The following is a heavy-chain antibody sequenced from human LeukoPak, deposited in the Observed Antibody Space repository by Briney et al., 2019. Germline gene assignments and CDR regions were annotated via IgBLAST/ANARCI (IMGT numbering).Heavy chain of an antibody. D-gene: IGHD3-22*01. V-gene: IGHV3-13*01. CDR1: GFTFSKDD. J-gene: IGHJ1*01. CDR2: IGVTGDT. CDR3: AIMHGYYDGTGYWVQ. Sequence: QAGGPLRLSCAASGFTFSKDDFHWVRQAPGKGLEWVAAIGVTGDTYYADSVEGRFTISRDNPRNTLYMQMNSLRDEDTAVYYCAIMHGYYDGTGYWVQWGQGTLVTVSS.